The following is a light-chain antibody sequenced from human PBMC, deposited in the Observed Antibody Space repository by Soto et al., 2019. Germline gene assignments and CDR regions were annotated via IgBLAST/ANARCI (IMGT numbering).Light chain of an antibody. CDR2: SAT. CDR1: QGIRND. CDR3: HQHNSCPRT. Sequence: DIPMTQSPSSLSASVGDRVTITCRASQGIRNDLGWFQQRPGRAPERLIYSATTLDSGVPSRFSGSGSGTDFTLTISSLQPEVFATYYCHQHNSCPRTFGQGTKVEIK. V-gene: IGKV1-17*01. J-gene: IGKJ1*01.